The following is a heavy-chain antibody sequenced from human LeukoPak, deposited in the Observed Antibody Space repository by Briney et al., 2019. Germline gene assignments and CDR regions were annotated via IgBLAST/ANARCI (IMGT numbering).Heavy chain of an antibody. D-gene: IGHD3-3*01. CDR3: ARIWSGYPDY. CDR2: IKSDGSST. J-gene: IGHJ4*02. CDR1: GFPSGNYW. Sequence: PGGSLRLSCAASGFPSGNYWMHWVRQAPGKGLVWVSRIKSDGSSTNYADSVKGRFTISRDNAKNSLYLQMNSLRGEDTSVYYCARIWSGYPDYWGQGTLVTVSS. V-gene: IGHV3-74*01.